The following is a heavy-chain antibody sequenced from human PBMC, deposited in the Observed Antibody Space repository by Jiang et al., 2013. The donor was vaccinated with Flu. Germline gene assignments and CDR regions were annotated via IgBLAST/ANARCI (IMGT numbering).Heavy chain of an antibody. V-gene: IGHV1-46*01. CDR2: INPSGGST. D-gene: IGHD3-22*01. J-gene: IGHJ4*02. CDR1: GYTFTSYY. Sequence: GAEVKKPGASVKVSCKASGYTFTSYYMHWVRQAPGQGLEWMGIINPSGGSTSYAQKFQGRVTITRDTSASTAYMELSSLRSEDTAVYYCARGPVNYDSSGYYYGVAYDYWGQGTLVTVSS. CDR3: ARGPVNYDSSGYYYGVAYDY.